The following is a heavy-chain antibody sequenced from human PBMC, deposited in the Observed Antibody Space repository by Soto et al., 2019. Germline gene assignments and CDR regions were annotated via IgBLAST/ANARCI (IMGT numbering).Heavy chain of an antibody. CDR2: ITTDKGKT. CDR3: ATRSPAFDY. Sequence: QVQLVQSVPEVKKPGASVKVSCKTSGYTFTSYGISWVRQAPGQGLEWMGWITTDKGKTTYAQKFQGRVTMTTDTSTTTAYMELRSLRSDDTAVYYCATRSPAFDYWGQGTLGTVSS. V-gene: IGHV1-18*01. J-gene: IGHJ4*02. CDR1: GYTFTSYG.